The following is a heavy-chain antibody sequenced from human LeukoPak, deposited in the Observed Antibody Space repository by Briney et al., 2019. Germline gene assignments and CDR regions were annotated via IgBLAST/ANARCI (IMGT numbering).Heavy chain of an antibody. CDR3: AKDPNPLYDFWSGYK. CDR1: GFTFTGHT. CDR2: IGGRNDRT. D-gene: IGHD3-3*01. Sequence: GGSLRLSCAASGFTFTGHTITWLRQAPGKGLEWVSIIGGRNDRTYYTDSVKGRFTISRDHSKHILYLQMNSLRAEDTAVYYCAKDPNPLYDFWSGYKWGQGTLVTVSS. J-gene: IGHJ4*02. V-gene: IGHV3-23*01.